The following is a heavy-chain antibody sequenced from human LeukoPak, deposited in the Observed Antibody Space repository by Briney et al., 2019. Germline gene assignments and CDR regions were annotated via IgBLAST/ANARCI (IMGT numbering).Heavy chain of an antibody. CDR3: ARDVYDSSGYYAIDY. V-gene: IGHV3-21*01. Sequence: GGPLRLSCAASGFTFSTYSLNWVRQAPGKGLEWVSSISSSSTYIYYADSVKGRFTISRDNAKNSLYLQMNSLRAEDTAVYYCARDVYDSSGYYAIDYWGQGTLVTVSS. CDR2: ISSSSTYI. CDR1: GFTFSTYS. J-gene: IGHJ4*02. D-gene: IGHD3-22*01.